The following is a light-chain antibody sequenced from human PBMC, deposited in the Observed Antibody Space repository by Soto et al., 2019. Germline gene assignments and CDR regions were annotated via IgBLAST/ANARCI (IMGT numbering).Light chain of an antibody. CDR2: GAS. V-gene: IGKV3-20*01. J-gene: IGKJ1*01. CDR1: QSVSNSY. CDR3: QTYGSTQS. Sequence: EIGLTQSPGTLSLSPGERATLSCMASQSVSNSYLAWYQQKPGQAPSLLIYGASSRATGITDSFSGSGSGTDFILTISRLEPEDFPVYFCQTYGSTQSLGEGTKVEIK.